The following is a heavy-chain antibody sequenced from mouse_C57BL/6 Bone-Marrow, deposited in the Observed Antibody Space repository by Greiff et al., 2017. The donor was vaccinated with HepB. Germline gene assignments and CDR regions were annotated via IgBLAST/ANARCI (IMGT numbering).Heavy chain of an antibody. J-gene: IGHJ2*01. V-gene: IGHV1-82*01. D-gene: IGHD2-1*01. Sequence: VQLQESGPELVKPGASVKISCKASGYAFSSSWMNWVKQRPGKGLEWIGRIYPGDGDTNYNGKFKGKATLTADKSSSTAYMQLSSLTSEDSAVYFCAKYGNYGYGGQGTTLTVSS. CDR1: GYAFSSSW. CDR3: AKYGNYGY. CDR2: IYPGDGDT.